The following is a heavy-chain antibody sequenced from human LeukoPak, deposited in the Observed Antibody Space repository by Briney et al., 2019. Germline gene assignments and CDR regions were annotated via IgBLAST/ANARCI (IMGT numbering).Heavy chain of an antibody. CDR3: ASGIVVVTAAEYFQH. V-gene: IGHV3-11*04. CDR1: GFTFSDYY. CDR2: IISSGSTI. Sequence: SGGSLRRSCAASGFTFSDYYMSWIRQAPGKGPEWVSSIISSGSTIYYADSVKGRFPISRDNAKNSLYLQKNSLRAGDTAVYYCASGIVVVTAAEYFQHWGQGTLVTVSS. D-gene: IGHD2-21*02. J-gene: IGHJ1*01.